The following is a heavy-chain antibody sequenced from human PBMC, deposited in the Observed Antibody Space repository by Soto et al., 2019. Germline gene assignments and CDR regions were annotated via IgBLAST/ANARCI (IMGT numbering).Heavy chain of an antibody. Sequence: NPGWSLRLSCAPSVFTFSSYSMKWVRQAPGKGLGWVSSISSSSSYIYYADSVKGRFTISRDNAKNSLYLQMNSLRAEDTAVYYCARDGGIGRAAAGTCWGQGTLVTVSS. CDR2: ISSSSSYI. CDR3: ARDGGIGRAAAGTC. J-gene: IGHJ4*02. D-gene: IGHD6-13*01. V-gene: IGHV3-21*01. CDR1: VFTFSSYS.